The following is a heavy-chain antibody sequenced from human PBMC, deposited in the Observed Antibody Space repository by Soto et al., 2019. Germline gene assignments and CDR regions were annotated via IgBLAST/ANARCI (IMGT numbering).Heavy chain of an antibody. V-gene: IGHV4-30-2*01. CDR2: IYHSGST. D-gene: IGHD3-9*01. Sequence: TSETLSLTCAVSGGSISSGGYSWSWIRQPPGKGLEWIGYIYHSGSTYYNPSLKSRVTISVDRSKNQFSLKLSSVTAADTAVYYCARDRYDILTGYYYGMDVWGQGTTVTVSS. CDR1: GGSISSGGYS. J-gene: IGHJ6*02. CDR3: ARDRYDILTGYYYGMDV.